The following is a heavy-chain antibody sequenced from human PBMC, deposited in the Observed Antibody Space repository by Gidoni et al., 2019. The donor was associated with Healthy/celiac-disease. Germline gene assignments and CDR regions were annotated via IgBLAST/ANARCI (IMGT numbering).Heavy chain of an antibody. CDR1: GFTFDEYT. CDR3: AKDRGGLILDY. J-gene: IGHJ4*02. V-gene: IGHV3-43*01. Sequence: EVQLVESGGVVVQPGGDWRLSCDASGFTFDEYTMHWVRQAPGKGLEWVSLISWDGGSTYYADSVKSRFTISRDNSKDSLYLQMNSLRTEDTALYYCAKDRGGLILDYWGQGTLVTVSS. D-gene: IGHD2-15*01. CDR2: ISWDGGST.